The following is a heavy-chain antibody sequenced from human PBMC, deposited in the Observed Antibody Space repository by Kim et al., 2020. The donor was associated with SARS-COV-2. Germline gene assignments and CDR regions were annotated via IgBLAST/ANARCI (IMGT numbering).Heavy chain of an antibody. J-gene: IGHJ6*02. CDR2: IRSKANNYAT. D-gene: IGHD6-13*01. V-gene: IGHV3-73*01. CDR3: TAGIAVAGTHYAMAV. CDR1: GFSFSGSV. Sequence: GSLRLSCAASGFSFSGSVMHWVRQASGKGLEWVGHIRSKANNYATAYAASVTGRFTISRDDSKNTAYLQMNSLKTEDTAVYYCTAGIAVAGTHYAMAVWGQGTTVTVSS.